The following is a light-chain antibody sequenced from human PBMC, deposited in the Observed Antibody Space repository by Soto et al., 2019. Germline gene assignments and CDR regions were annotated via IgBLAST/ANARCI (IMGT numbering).Light chain of an antibody. V-gene: IGKV1-39*01. CDR3: QQTYSIPLT. Sequence: DIQMTQSPSSLSASVGDRVSITCRAGQRISSYLNWYQQKPGQPPKLLIFAASSLQSGVPSRFSGSGSGTDFTLTISSLQPEDFATYYCQQTYSIPLTFGGGTKVEIK. J-gene: IGKJ4*01. CDR1: QRISSY. CDR2: AAS.